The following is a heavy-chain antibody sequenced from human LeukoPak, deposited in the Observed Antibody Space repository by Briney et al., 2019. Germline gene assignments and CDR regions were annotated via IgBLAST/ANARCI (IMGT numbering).Heavy chain of an antibody. CDR1: GGSFSAYY. D-gene: IGHD6-19*01. V-gene: IGHV4-34*01. Sequence: SETLSLTCAVYGGSFSAYYWSWIRQPPGMGLEWIGEINHSGSTNYNPSLKSRVTISVDTSKNQFSLKLSSVTAADTAVYYCARDGSWLDYWGQGTLVTVSS. CDR3: ARDGSWLDY. CDR2: INHSGST. J-gene: IGHJ4*02.